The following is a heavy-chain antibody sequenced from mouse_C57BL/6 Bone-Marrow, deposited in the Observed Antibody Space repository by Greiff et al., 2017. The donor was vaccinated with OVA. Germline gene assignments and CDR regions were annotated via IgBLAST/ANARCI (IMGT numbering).Heavy chain of an antibody. J-gene: IGHJ4*01. D-gene: IGHD1-1*01. Sequence: VQLVESGPGLVQPSQSLSITCTVSGFSLTRYGVHWVRQSPGKGLEWLGVIWSGGSTDYNAAFISRLSISKDNSKSQVFCKMNSLQADDTAIYYCARAYGSSYGSAMDDWGQGTSVTVSS. V-gene: IGHV2-2*01. CDR1: GFSLTRYG. CDR3: ARAYGSSYGSAMDD. CDR2: IWSGGST.